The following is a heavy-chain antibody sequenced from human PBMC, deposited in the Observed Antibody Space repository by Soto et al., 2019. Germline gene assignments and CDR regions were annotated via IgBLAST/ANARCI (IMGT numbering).Heavy chain of an antibody. CDR3: ARSYYYDSSLVDFDE. J-gene: IGHJ4*02. CDR1: GGTFSSYA. V-gene: IGHV1-69*13. D-gene: IGHD3-22*01. Sequence: SVKVSCKASGGTFSSYAISWVRQAPGQGLEWMGGIIPIFGTANYAQKFQGRVTITADESTSTAYMELSSLRSEDTAVYYCARSYYYDSSLVDFDEGGQGTVVTVCS. CDR2: IIPIFGTA.